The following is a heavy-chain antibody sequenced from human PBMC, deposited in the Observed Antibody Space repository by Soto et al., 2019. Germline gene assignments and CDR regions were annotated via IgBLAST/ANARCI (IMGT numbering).Heavy chain of an antibody. J-gene: IGHJ4*02. D-gene: IGHD3-10*01. V-gene: IGHV3-23*01. Sequence: GSLRISCAASGFSFILYSRSWVRQAPGKGLEWVSGFRTGGDDGTTYYADSVKGRFTISRDNSKNTLFLQMNSLRVEDTGIYYCAKKVNSGPGSQYFDYWGQGTLVTVSS. CDR1: GFSFILYS. CDR3: AKKVNSGPGSQYFDY. CDR2: FRTGGDDGTT.